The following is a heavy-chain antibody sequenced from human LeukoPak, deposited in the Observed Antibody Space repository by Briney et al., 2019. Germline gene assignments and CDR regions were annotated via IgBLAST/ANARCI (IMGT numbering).Heavy chain of an antibody. D-gene: IGHD3-22*01. CDR2: ISYDGSNK. CDR1: GFTFSSYA. Sequence: GGSLRLSCAASGFTFSSYAMHWVRQAPGKGLEWVAVISYDGSNKYYADSVKGRFTISRDNSKNTLYLQMNSLRAEDTAVYYCASSGFYDYWGQGTLVTVSS. J-gene: IGHJ4*02. CDR3: ASSGFYDY. V-gene: IGHV3-30*04.